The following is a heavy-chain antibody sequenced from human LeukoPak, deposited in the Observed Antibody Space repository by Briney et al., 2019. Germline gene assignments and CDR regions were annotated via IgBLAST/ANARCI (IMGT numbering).Heavy chain of an antibody. D-gene: IGHD5-18*01. V-gene: IGHV4-34*01. Sequence: NSSETLSLTCAVYGGSFSGYYWSWIRQPPGKGLEWIGEINHSGSTNYNPSLKSRVTISVDTSKNQFSLKLSSVTAADTAVYYCARGGRYSYGFDPWGQGTLVTVSS. J-gene: IGHJ5*02. CDR3: ARGGRYSYGFDP. CDR2: INHSGST. CDR1: GGSFSGYY.